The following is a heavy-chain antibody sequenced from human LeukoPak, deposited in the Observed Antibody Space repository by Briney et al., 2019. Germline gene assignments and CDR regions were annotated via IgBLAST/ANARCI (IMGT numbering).Heavy chain of an antibody. V-gene: IGHV3-7*01. CDR1: GFNFNRDW. J-gene: IGHJ3*02. CDR2: IKQDGSLK. CDR3: VRDKSPSDRSGYYDAFDI. Sequence: PGGSLRLSCAASGFNFNRDWMIWVRQAPGKGLEWVADIKQDGSLKYYMDSVKGRFTISRDNAKNSLYLQMNSLRAEDTAVYYCVRDKSPSDRSGYYDAFDIWGRGTMVTVSS. D-gene: IGHD3-22*01.